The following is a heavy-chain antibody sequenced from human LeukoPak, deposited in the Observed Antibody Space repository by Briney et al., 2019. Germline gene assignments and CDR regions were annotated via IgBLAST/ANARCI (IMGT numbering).Heavy chain of an antibody. CDR1: GGSFSGYY. CDR2: INHSGST. V-gene: IGHV4-34*01. J-gene: IGHJ4*02. Sequence: SSETLSLTCAVYGGSFSGYYWSWIRQPPGKGLEWIGEINHSGSTNYNPSLKSRVTISVDTSKNQFSLKLSSVTAADTAVYYCARGDYSDYLDYWGQGTLVTVSS. D-gene: IGHD4-11*01. CDR3: ARGDYSDYLDY.